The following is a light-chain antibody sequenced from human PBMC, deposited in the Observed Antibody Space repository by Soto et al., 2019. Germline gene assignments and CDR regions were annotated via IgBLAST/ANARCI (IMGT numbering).Light chain of an antibody. Sequence: QSALTQPASVSGSPGQSITISCTGTSSDVGGYNYVSWYQQNPGKAPKLMIYDVNNRPSGVSYRFSGSKSGNTASLTISGLQAEDEADYYCSSYTSISTRVFGTGTKLTVL. V-gene: IGLV2-14*01. CDR2: DVN. CDR3: SSYTSISTRV. J-gene: IGLJ1*01. CDR1: SSDVGGYNY.